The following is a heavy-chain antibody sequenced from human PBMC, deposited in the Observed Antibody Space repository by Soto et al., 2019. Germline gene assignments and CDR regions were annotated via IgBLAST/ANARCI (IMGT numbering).Heavy chain of an antibody. Sequence: QVQLQESGPGLVKPSETLSLTCTVSGGSISSYYWSWIRQPPGKGLEWIGYIYYSGSTNYNPSLQSLVTIAVDASKNRFALTLNAMTAADTAVYYCARHNYGSGSTYFDYWGQGTLVTVSS. CDR1: GGSISSYY. CDR2: IYYSGST. D-gene: IGHD3-10*01. CDR3: ARHNYGSGSTYFDY. V-gene: IGHV4-59*08. J-gene: IGHJ4*02.